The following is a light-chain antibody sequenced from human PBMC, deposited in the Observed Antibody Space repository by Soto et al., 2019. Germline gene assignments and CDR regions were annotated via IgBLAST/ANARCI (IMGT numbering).Light chain of an antibody. CDR2: SVS. J-gene: IGKJ1*01. CDR3: QQYNNWPPWT. CDR1: QDIVSSN. Sequence: MTQSPSSVSASVGDRVTITCRASQDIVSSNVAWYQQKPGQAPRLLIYSVSTRAAGIPARFSGSGSGTEFTLTINSLQAEDFAIYYCQQYNNWPPWTFGQGTKVDIK. V-gene: IGKV3-15*01.